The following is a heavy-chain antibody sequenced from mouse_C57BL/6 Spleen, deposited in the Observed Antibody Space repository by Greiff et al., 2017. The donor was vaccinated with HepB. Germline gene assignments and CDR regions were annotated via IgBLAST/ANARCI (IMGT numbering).Heavy chain of an antibody. J-gene: IGHJ3*01. V-gene: IGHV2-9-1*01. CDR1: GFSLTSYA. CDR3: ARVYGSSYPPGFAY. CDR2: IWTGGGT. Sequence: VKLMESGPGLVAPSQSLSITCTVSGFSLTSYAISWVRQPPGKGLEWLGVIWTGGGTNYNSALKSRLSISKDNSKSQVFLKMNSLQTDDTARYYCARVYGSSYPPGFAYWGQGTLVTVSA. D-gene: IGHD1-1*01.